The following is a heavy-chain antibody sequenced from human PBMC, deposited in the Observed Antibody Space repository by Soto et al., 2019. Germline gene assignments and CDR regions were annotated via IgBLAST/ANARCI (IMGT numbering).Heavy chain of an antibody. CDR3: ARASTGGSFYYYHGMDV. CDR1: GGSISSHY. CDR2: LTYSGST. D-gene: IGHD2-8*02. Sequence: SETLSLTCTVSGGSISSHYWSWIRQAPGKGLECIGSLTYSGSTNYNPSLKSRVTISSDTSKNQFSLKLSSVTAADTAVYYCARASTGGSFYYYHGMDVWGQGTTVTSP. J-gene: IGHJ6*02. V-gene: IGHV4-59*11.